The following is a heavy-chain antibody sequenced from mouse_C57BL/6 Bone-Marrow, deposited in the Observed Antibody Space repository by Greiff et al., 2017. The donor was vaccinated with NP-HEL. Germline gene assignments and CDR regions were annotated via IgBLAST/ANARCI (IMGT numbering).Heavy chain of an antibody. CDR3: TTPITTVVEGYAMDY. CDR1: GFNIKDYY. Sequence: EVQLQQSGAELVRPGASVKLSCTASGFNIKDYYMHWVKQRPEQGLEWIGRIDPEDGDTEYAPKFQGKATMTADTSSNTAYLQLSTLTSEDTAVYYCTTPITTVVEGYAMDYWGQGTSVTVSS. V-gene: IGHV14-1*01. CDR2: IDPEDGDT. J-gene: IGHJ4*01. D-gene: IGHD1-1*01.